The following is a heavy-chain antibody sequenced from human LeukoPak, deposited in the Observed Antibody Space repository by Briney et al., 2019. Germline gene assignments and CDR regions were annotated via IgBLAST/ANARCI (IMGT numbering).Heavy chain of an antibody. CDR1: GFTFSSYA. CDR2: ISYDGSNK. V-gene: IGHV3-30-3*01. D-gene: IGHD7-27*01. Sequence: GGSLRLSCAASGFTFSSYAMHWVRQAPGKGLEWVAVISYDGSNKYYADFVKGRFTISRDNSKNTLYLQMNSLRAEDTAVYYCARLRTLGLTSIDYWGQGTLVTVSS. J-gene: IGHJ4*02. CDR3: ARLRTLGLTSIDY.